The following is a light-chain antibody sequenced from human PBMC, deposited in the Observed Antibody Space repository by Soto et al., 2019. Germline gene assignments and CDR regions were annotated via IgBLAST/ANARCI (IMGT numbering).Light chain of an antibody. CDR2: LGS. Sequence: DIVMIQSPLALPVTPGEPASISCRSSQSLLHRNGYNYLDWYLQQPGQSPQLLIFLGSNRASGVPDRFSGSGSGTDFTLKISRVEAGDVGIYYCMQSLQAPQLTFGGGTRVEIK. J-gene: IGKJ4*01. CDR3: MQSLQAPQLT. V-gene: IGKV2-28*01. CDR1: QSLLHRNGYNY.